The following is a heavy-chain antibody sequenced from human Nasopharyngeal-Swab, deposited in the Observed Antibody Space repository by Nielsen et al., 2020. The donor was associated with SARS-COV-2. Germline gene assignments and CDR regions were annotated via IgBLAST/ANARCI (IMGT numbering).Heavy chain of an antibody. J-gene: IGHJ6*02. CDR3: ARGDPYYYGMDV. V-gene: IGHV3-53*01. Sequence: WIRQPPGKGLEWVSVIYSGGSTYYADSVKGRFTTSRDNSKNTLYLQMNSLRAEDTAVYYCARGDPYYYGMDVWGQGTTVPSP. CDR2: IYSGGST.